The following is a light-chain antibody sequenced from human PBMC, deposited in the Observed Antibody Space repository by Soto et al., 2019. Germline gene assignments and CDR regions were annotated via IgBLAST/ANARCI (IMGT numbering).Light chain of an antibody. Sequence: VLTQSPATPSFSPWKTATLSCRASQFLSSYLAWYQQIPGQPPRLLIYDTSNRVTGIPARFSGSRSGTDFTLTISSLEPEDFAVYFCHQRNKFGQGTRLEI. CDR2: DTS. V-gene: IGKV3-11*01. CDR3: HQRNK. CDR1: QFLSSY. J-gene: IGKJ5*01.